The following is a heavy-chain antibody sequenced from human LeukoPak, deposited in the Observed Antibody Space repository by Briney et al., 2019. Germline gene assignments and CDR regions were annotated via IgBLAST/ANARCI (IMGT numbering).Heavy chain of an antibody. CDR2: IKQDGGEE. V-gene: IGHV3-7*01. CDR3: AREDHSNYNY. D-gene: IGHD4-11*01. CDR1: GFTVSSNY. J-gene: IGHJ4*02. Sequence: GGSLRLSCAASGFTVSSNYMSWVRQAPGKGPEWVANIKQDGGEEYHVDSVKSRFTISRDNAKNSLYLQMNSLRVEDTAVYYCAREDHSNYNYWGQGTLVTVSS.